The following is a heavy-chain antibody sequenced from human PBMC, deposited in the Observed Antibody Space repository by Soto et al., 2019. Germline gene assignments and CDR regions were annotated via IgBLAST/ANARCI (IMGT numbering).Heavy chain of an antibody. J-gene: IGHJ5*02. Sequence: GESLKLSCKGSGYTFTSYWIGWVRQMPGKGLEWMGIIYPGDFDIIYSPSLKSRVTISVDTSKNQFSLKLSSVTAADTAVYYCARQLHGSSWYGDWFDPWGQGTLVTVSS. CDR1: GYTFTSYW. CDR2: IYPGDFDI. V-gene: IGHV5-51*01. CDR3: ARQLHGSSWYGDWFDP. D-gene: IGHD6-13*01.